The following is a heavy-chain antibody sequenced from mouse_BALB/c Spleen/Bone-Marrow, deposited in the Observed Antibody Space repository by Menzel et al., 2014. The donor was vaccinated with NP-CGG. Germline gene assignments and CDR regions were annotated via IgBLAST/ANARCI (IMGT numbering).Heavy chain of an antibody. CDR1: GFAFXGND. V-gene: IGHV5-12-1*01. J-gene: IGHJ4*01. CDR2: ISSGGGST. CDR3: ARQRGYTYAMDY. D-gene: IGHD2-2*01. Sequence: EVHLVESGGGLVKPGGSLKLSCAASGFAFXGNDMSWVRQTPEKRLEWVAYISSGGGSTYYPDTVKGRFTISRDNAKNTLYLQMNSLKSEDTAMYYCARQRGYTYAMDYWGQGTSVTVSS.